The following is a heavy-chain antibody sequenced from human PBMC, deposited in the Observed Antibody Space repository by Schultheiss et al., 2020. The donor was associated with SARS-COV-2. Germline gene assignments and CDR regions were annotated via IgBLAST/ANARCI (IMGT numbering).Heavy chain of an antibody. CDR2: IIPIFGTA. CDR1: GGTFSSYA. V-gene: IGHV1-69*13. Sequence: SVKVSCKASGGTFSSYAISWVRQAPGQGLEWMGGIIPIFGTANYAQKFQGRVTITADESTSTAYMELSSLRSEDTAVYYCARRWDIVVVPAAIEGWFDPWGQGTLVTVSS. D-gene: IGHD2-2*01. J-gene: IGHJ5*02. CDR3: ARRWDIVVVPAAIEGWFDP.